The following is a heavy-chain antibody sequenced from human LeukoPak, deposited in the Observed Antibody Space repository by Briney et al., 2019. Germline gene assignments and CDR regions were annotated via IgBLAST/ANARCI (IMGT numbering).Heavy chain of an antibody. Sequence: SETLSLTCAVYGGSFSGYYWSWIRQPPGKGLEWIGEINHSGSTNYNPSLKSRVTISVDTSKNQFSLKLSSVTAVDTAVYYCARQDCSSTSCRLGGIDYWGQGTLVTVSS. J-gene: IGHJ4*02. V-gene: IGHV4-34*01. CDR2: INHSGST. D-gene: IGHD2-2*01. CDR1: GGSFSGYY. CDR3: ARQDCSSTSCRLGGIDY.